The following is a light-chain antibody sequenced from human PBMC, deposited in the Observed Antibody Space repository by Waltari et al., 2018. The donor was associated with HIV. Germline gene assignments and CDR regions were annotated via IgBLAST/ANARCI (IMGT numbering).Light chain of an antibody. Sequence: DIQMTQSPSSLSPAVGDKITITCRARRSIDNYVNWYQHTPGQAPRLLIYLSSTLHTGVPPRFSGSGSGNVFSLTVAGLQADDLGTYFCQQTYSPPRTFGQGTRLE. V-gene: IGKV1-39*01. CDR2: LSS. J-gene: IGKJ5*01. CDR3: QQTYSPPRT. CDR1: RSIDNY.